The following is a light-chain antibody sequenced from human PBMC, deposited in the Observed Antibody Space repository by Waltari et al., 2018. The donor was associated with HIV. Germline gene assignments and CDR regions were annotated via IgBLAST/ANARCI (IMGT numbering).Light chain of an antibody. Sequence: QSVLTQPPSVSAAPGQKVTISCSGSSSNIGNNYVSWYQQLPGTAPKLLIYDKNKRPSGCPDRFSGSKSGTSATLGITGLQTGDEADYYCGTWDSSLSAVVFGGGTKLTVL. CDR1: SSNIGNNY. V-gene: IGLV1-51*01. J-gene: IGLJ2*01. CDR3: GTWDSSLSAVV. CDR2: DKN.